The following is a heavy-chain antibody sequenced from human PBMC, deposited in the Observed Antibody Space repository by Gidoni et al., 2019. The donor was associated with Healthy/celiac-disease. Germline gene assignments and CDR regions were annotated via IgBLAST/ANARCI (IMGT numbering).Heavy chain of an antibody. J-gene: IGHJ4*02. D-gene: IGHD6-19*01. CDR1: GFTFSSYS. CDR2: ISSSSSYI. V-gene: IGHV3-21*01. Sequence: EVQLVESGGGLVKPGGSLRLSCAASGFTFSSYSMNWVRQAPGKGLGWVSSISSSSSYIYYADSVKGRFTISRDNAKISLYLQMNSLRAEDTAVYYCAREAGSGWYDYWGQGTLVTVSS. CDR3: AREAGSGWYDY.